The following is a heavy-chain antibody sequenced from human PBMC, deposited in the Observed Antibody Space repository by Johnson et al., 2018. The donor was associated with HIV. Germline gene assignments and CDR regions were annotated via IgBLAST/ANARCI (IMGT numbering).Heavy chain of an antibody. CDR1: GFTFRSYW. CDR3: AKDLSSGYLMGAFDI. Sequence: VLLLESGGGLVQPGGSLRLSCAASGFTFRSYWMSWVRQSPGTGLEWVANINLDGSEKNYVDSVKGRFTISRDNSKNTLYLQMNSLRAEDTAVYYCAKDLSSGYLMGAFDIWGQGTMVTVSS. J-gene: IGHJ3*02. V-gene: IGHV3-7*05. D-gene: IGHD3-22*01. CDR2: INLDGSEK.